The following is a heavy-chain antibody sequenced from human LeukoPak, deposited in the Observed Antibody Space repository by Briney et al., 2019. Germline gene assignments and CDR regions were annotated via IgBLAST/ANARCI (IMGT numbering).Heavy chain of an antibody. CDR2: INSNSGGT. V-gene: IGHV1-2*02. J-gene: IGHJ3*02. CDR1: GYTFTGHF. D-gene: IGHD2-2*01. Sequence: ASVKVSCKASGYTFTGHFIHLVRQAPGQGLEWMGWINSNSGGTNYAQKFQGRVTITRDTSVSTTYIEVSSLTSDDTAVYYCARVSTYGCSRTTCLVFDIWGQGTVVTVSS. CDR3: ARVSTYGCSRTTCLVFDI.